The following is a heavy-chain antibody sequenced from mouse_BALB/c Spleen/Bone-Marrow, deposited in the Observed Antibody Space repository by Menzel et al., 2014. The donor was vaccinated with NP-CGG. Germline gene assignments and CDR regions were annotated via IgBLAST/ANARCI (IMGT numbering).Heavy chain of an antibody. CDR2: IYPSASYT. V-gene: IGHV1-69*02. J-gene: IGHJ4*01. CDR3: TRAGNYGNYYAMDY. D-gene: IGHD2-1*01. Sequence: VQLQQSRAELVKPGASAKLSCKASGYTFTSYWINWVKQRPGQGLEWIGNIYPSASYTNYNPKFKYKATLTVDKSSRTAYLQRSSPTSEDSAVYIWTRAGNYGNYYAMDYFSQATSVDV. CDR1: GYTFTSYW.